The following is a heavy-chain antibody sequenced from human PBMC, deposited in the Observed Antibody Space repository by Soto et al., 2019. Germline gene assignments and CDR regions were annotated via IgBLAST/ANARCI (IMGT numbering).Heavy chain of an antibody. CDR2: MNPNSGNT. D-gene: IGHD3-3*01. V-gene: IGHV1-8*01. CDR1: GYTFTSYD. CDR3: ATGFLQWVSPPFEP. J-gene: IGHJ5*02. Sequence: ASVKVSCKASGYTFTSYDINWVRQATGQGLEWMGWMNPNSGNTGYAQKFQGRVTRTRNTSISTAYLALSSLRSEDTAVYYCATGFLQWVSPPFEPWGQGTLVSVSS.